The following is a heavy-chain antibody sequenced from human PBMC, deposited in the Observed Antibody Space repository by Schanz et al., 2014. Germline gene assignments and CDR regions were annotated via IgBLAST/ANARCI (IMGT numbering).Heavy chain of an antibody. V-gene: IGHV3-33*06. D-gene: IGHD2-15*01. Sequence: QVQLVESGGGVVQPGRSLRLSCAASGFTFSSYGMHWVRQAPGKGLEWVAVIWYDGNNKFYADSVKGRFIISRDNSKNTLDPQMNSLRDEDTALYYCAKDMHKGAGGKPQAFDIWGQGTMVTVSS. J-gene: IGHJ3*02. CDR1: GFTFSSYG. CDR3: AKDMHKGAGGKPQAFDI. CDR2: IWYDGNNK.